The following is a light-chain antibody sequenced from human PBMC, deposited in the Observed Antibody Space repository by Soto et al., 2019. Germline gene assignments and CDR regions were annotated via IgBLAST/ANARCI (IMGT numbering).Light chain of an antibody. Sequence: QSALTRPRSVSGSPGQSVTISCTGTSSDVGGYNYVSWYQQHPGKAPKLMIYDVSKRPPGVPDRFSGSKSGNTASLTISGLQAEDEDDYYCRSYAGSYTFVFGTGTKVTVL. V-gene: IGLV2-11*01. CDR3: RSYAGSYTFV. CDR1: SSDVGGYNY. CDR2: DVS. J-gene: IGLJ1*01.